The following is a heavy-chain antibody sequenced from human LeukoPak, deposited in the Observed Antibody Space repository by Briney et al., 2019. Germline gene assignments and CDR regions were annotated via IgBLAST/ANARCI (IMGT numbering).Heavy chain of an antibody. V-gene: IGHV4-34*01. J-gene: IGHJ5*02. CDR3: ARPHYYGSGSHIPLNWFDP. D-gene: IGHD3-10*01. CDR1: GGSFSGYY. CDR2: INHSGST. Sequence: PSETLSLTCAVYGGSFSGYYWSWIRQPPGKGLEWIGEINHSGSTNYNPSLKSRVTISVDTSKNQFSLKLSSVTAADTAVYYCARPHYYGSGSHIPLNWFDPWGQGTLVTVSS.